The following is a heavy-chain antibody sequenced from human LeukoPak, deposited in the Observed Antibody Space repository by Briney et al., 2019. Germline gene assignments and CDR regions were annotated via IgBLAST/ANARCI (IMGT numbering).Heavy chain of an antibody. J-gene: IGHJ4*02. D-gene: IGHD3-22*01. CDR3: AREGGLNYYDSSGYSDGLY. CDR1: GFTFSSYS. Sequence: PGGSLRLSCAASGFTFSSYSMNWVRQPPGKGLEWIGEINHSGSTNYNPSLKSRVTMSVDTSKNQFSLKLSSVTAADTAVYYCAREGGLNYYDSSGYSDGLYWGQGTLVTVSS. V-gene: IGHV4-34*01. CDR2: INHSGST.